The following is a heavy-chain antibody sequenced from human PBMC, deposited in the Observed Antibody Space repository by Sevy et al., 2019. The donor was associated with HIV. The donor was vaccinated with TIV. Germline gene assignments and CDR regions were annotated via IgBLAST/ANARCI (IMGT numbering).Heavy chain of an antibody. CDR3: VREGGYTSAWSPGNY. J-gene: IGHJ4*02. CDR2: ISYDGIIN. V-gene: IGHV3-30*04. Sequence: GGSLRLSCAASGFTFNTHAMHWVRQAPGKGLEWVALISYDGIINYYADSVKGRLTISRDNSKNTLSLQMNSLRIEDTAVYYCVREGGYTSAWSPGNYWGQGTLVTVSS. D-gene: IGHD6-19*01. CDR1: GFTFNTHA.